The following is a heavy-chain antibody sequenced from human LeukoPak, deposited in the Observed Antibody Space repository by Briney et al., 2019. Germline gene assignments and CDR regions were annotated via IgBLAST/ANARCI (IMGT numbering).Heavy chain of an antibody. Sequence: GGSLRLSCAASGFTFSSYSMNWVRQAPGKGLEWVSSISSSSSYIYYADSVKGRFTISRDNSKNTLYLQMNSLRAEDTAVYYCANGNRCTSPNCLGYYYFYMDVWGKGTTVTVSS. V-gene: IGHV3-21*04. CDR2: ISSSSSYI. CDR1: GFTFSSYS. CDR3: ANGNRCTSPNCLGYYYFYMDV. J-gene: IGHJ6*03. D-gene: IGHD2-8*01.